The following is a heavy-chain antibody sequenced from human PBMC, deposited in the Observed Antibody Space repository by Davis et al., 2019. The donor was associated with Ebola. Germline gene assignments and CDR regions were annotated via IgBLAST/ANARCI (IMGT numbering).Heavy chain of an antibody. D-gene: IGHD4-23*01. Sequence: PGGSLRLSCAASGFTFSAYAMSWVRQAPGKGLDWVSAISGSGRDTYYADSVKGRFTISRDNSKNTLYLHMDSLRAEDTAVYYCVNQDYGGNSGVDYWGQGTLVTVSS. CDR1: GFTFSAYA. V-gene: IGHV3-23*01. CDR3: VNQDYGGNSGVDY. CDR2: ISGSGRDT. J-gene: IGHJ4*02.